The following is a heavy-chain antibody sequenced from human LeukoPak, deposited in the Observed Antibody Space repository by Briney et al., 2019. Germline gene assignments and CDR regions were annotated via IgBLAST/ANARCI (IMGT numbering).Heavy chain of an antibody. CDR1: GFSFSGHW. Sequence: GGSLRLSCTASGFSFSGHWMHWARQLPGKGLVWVSRTSPTGGTTNYADSVKGRFTVSRDNAKNTLYLQVNNLRAEDTAVYYCARGPNSNWSGLDFWGQGTLLTVSS. V-gene: IGHV3-74*01. J-gene: IGHJ4*02. CDR3: ARGPNSNWSGLDF. CDR2: TSPTGGTT. D-gene: IGHD6-6*01.